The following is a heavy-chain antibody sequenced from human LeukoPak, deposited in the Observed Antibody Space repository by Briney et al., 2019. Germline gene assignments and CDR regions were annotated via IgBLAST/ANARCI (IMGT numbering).Heavy chain of an antibody. CDR2: IYPGDSDT. CDR3: ARRKGPTNVYYQGMDV. V-gene: IGHV5-51*01. Sequence: PGESLKISCQTSGFTFNNYWIVWVRQMPGKGLGWVGVIYPGDSDTRYNPSFQGQVTISADKSTSTAYLQWSSLKASDSAIYYCARRKGPTNVYYQGMDVWGQGTTVTVSS. J-gene: IGHJ6*02. CDR1: GFTFNNYW.